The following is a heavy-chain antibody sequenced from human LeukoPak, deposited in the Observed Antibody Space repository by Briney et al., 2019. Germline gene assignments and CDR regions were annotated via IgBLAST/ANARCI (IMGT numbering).Heavy chain of an antibody. D-gene: IGHD1-26*01. J-gene: IGHJ3*02. CDR2: FDPEDGET. Sequence: GASVKVSCKVSGYTLSELSMHWVRQAPGKGLEWMGGFDPEDGETIYAQKFQGRVTMTEDTSTDTAYMELSSLRSEDTAVYYCATSMYSGGYSRVPYAFDIWGQGTMVTVSS. V-gene: IGHV1-24*01. CDR1: GYTLSELS. CDR3: ATSMYSGGYSRVPYAFDI.